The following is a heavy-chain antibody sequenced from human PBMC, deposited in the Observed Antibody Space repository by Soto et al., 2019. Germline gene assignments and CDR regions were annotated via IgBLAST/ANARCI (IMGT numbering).Heavy chain of an antibody. D-gene: IGHD3-22*01. Sequence: ASVKVSCKASGYTFTSYGISWVRQAPGQGLEWMGWISAYNGNTNYAQKLQGRVTMTTDASTSTAYMELRSLRSDDTAVYYCARVKGSGYHNWFDPWGQGTLVTVSS. V-gene: IGHV1-18*01. CDR3: ARVKGSGYHNWFDP. CDR1: GYTFTSYG. CDR2: ISAYNGNT. J-gene: IGHJ5*02.